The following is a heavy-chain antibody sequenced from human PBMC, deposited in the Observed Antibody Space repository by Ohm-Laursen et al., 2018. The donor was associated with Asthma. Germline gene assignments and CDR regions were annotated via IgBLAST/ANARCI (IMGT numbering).Heavy chain of an antibody. V-gene: IGHV3-15*01. CDR3: TTGRRYYDSSGYYPYYSDY. J-gene: IGHJ4*02. CDR1: GFTFSNAW. CDR2: IKSKADDGTT. D-gene: IGHD3-22*01. Sequence: GSLRLSCTASGFTFSNAWMTWVRQAPGKGLEWVGRIKSKADDGTTDYAAPVKGRFTISRDDSKNTLYLQMHSLKTEDTALYYCTTGRRYYDSSGYYPYYSDYWGQGTLVTVSS.